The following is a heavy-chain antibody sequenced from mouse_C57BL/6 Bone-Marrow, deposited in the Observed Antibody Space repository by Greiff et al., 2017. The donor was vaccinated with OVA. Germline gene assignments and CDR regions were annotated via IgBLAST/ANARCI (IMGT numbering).Heavy chain of an antibody. J-gene: IGHJ1*03. CDR1: GYTFTSYW. CDR2: SDPSDSYT. Sequence: QVQLQQPGAELVMPGASVKLSCKASGYTFTSYWMHWVKQRPGQGLEWIGDSDPSDSYTNYNQKFKGKSTLTVDKSSSTADMQLSSLTSEDSAVYYCERLLYYYESSYWYFDVWGTGTTVTVSS. V-gene: IGHV1-69*01. CDR3: ERLLYYYESSYWYFDV. D-gene: IGHD1-1*01.